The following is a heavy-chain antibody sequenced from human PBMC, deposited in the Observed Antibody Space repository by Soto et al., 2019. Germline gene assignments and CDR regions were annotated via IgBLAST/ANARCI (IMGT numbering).Heavy chain of an antibody. V-gene: IGHV4-34*01. CDR1: GSLFSGLY. J-gene: IGHJ4*02. CDR2: INNLGCT. CDR3: AGGRRQQLIPTSISYKIDY. D-gene: IGHD6-13*01. Sequence: SDSLSLIFALYGSLFSGLYWSWIRQSPGKGLQCIGQINNLGCTNSIPSLSSRGTISVDMSKAQFSLKLSSVTAADTAVYYCAGGRRQQLIPTSISYKIDYWGEITLVPVSS.